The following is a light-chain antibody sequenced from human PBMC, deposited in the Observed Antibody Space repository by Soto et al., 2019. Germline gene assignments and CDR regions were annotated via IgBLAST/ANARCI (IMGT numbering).Light chain of an antibody. Sequence: EIVMTQSQATLSVSPGERATLSCRASQSVSSNLAWYQQKPGQAHRLLIYGASIRATGIPARFSGSGSGTEFTLTISSLQSEDFAVYYCQQYNNWPLLFGQGTRLEIK. V-gene: IGKV3D-15*01. CDR3: QQYNNWPLL. CDR1: QSVSSN. J-gene: IGKJ5*01. CDR2: GAS.